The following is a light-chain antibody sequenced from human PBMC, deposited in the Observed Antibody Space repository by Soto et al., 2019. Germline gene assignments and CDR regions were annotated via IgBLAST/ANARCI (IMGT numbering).Light chain of an antibody. Sequence: NFMLTQPHSVSESPGKTVTISCTRSSGSFASNYVQWYQQRPGSAPTTVIYHHDRRPSGVPARFSGSIDSSSKSASLTISGLKTEDEADYWCQSYDSGTSVVFGGGTKVTVL. CDR1: SGSFASNY. CDR3: QSYDSGTSVV. V-gene: IGLV6-57*04. J-gene: IGLJ2*01. CDR2: HHD.